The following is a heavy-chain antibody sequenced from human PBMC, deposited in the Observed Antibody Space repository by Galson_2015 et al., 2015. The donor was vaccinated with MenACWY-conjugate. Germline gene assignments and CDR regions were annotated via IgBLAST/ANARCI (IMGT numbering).Heavy chain of an antibody. V-gene: IGHV3-21*06. Sequence: SLRLSCAASGFTFSSYTMNWVRQAPGKGLEWVSSISISSSYLDYADSVKGRFTISRDNAKNSLYLQMISLRAEDTAVYYCARDKDDFDYWGQGTLSPSPQ. CDR3: ARDKDDFDY. CDR1: GFTFSSYT. J-gene: IGHJ4*02. CDR2: ISISSSYL.